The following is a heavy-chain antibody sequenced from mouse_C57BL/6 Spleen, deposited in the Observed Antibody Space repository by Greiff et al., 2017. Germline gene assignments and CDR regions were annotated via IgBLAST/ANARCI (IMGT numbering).Heavy chain of an antibody. CDR3: ARLYYGNYDYFDY. J-gene: IGHJ2*01. V-gene: IGHV5-17*01. D-gene: IGHD2-1*01. CDR1: GFTFSDYG. Sequence: EVKLVESGGGLVKPGGSLKLSCAASGFTFSDYGMHWVRQAPEKGLEWVAYISSGSSTIYYADTVKGRFTISRDNAKNSLFLQMTSLSSEDTAMYYCARLYYGNYDYFDYWGQGTTLTVSS. CDR2: ISSGSSTI.